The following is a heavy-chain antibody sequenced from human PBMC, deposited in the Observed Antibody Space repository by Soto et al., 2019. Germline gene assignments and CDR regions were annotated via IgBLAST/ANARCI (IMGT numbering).Heavy chain of an antibody. J-gene: IGHJ6*02. V-gene: IGHV1-69*06. CDR3: ARDEIAVANRVGMDV. CDR1: GGAFRSYT. CDR2: ITPIFGAA. Sequence: QVQLVQSGAEVKKPGSSVKVSCKAAGGAFRSYTISWVRHAPGQGLEWMGGITPIFGAANYAQKFEGRVTISEDKSTTTAYMELSNLTSEDTAVYYCARDEIAVANRVGMDVWGQGTTVIVSS. D-gene: IGHD6-19*01.